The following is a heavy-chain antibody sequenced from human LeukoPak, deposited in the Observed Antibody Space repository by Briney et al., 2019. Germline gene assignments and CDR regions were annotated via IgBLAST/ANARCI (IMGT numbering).Heavy chain of an antibody. Sequence: GGSLRLSCAASGFTFSSYAMSWVRQAPGKGLEWVSAISGSGGSTYYADSVKGRFTISRDNSKNTLYLQMNSLRAVDTAVYYCAKDPSSGWYVYYYYGMDVWGQGTTVTVSS. CDR3: AKDPSSGWYVYYYYGMDV. CDR1: GFTFSSYA. CDR2: ISGSGGST. D-gene: IGHD6-19*01. V-gene: IGHV3-23*01. J-gene: IGHJ6*02.